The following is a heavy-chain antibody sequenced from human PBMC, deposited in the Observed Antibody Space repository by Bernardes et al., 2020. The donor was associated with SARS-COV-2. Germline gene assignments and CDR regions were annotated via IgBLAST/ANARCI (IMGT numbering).Heavy chain of an antibody. D-gene: IGHD6-19*01. J-gene: IGHJ4*02. CDR1: GFTFSGYW. CDR2: INSGGTST. V-gene: IGHV3-74*01. Sequence: GGSLRLSCAASGFTFSGYWMHWVRQPPGKGLVWVSLINSGGTSTTYADSVKGRFTISRDNAKNTLYLQMNSLRVEDTAVYYCARSSGWSPFDSWGRGTLVTVSS. CDR3: ARSSGWSPFDS.